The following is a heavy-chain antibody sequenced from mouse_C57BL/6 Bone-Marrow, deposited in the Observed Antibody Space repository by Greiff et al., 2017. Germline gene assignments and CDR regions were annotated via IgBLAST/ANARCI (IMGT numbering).Heavy chain of an antibody. V-gene: IGHV1-54*01. J-gene: IGHJ1*03. CDR1: GYAFTNYL. CDR3: ASNWDVGWYFDV. D-gene: IGHD4-1*01. CDR2: INPGSGGT. Sequence: VMLVESGAELVRPGTSVKVSCKASGYAFTNYLIEWVKQRPGQGLEWIGMINPGSGGTNYNAKFKGKATLTADKSSSTAYMRLSSLTSEDSAVYFCASNWDVGWYFDVWGTGTTVTVSS.